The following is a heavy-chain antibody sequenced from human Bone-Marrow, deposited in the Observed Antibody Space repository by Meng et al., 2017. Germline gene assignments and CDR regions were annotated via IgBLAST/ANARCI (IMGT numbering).Heavy chain of an antibody. V-gene: IGHV1-69*13. J-gene: IGHJ4*02. Sequence: QVQLVQSGAEVKKPGSSVKVACKTSGGSFNTHTFSWVRQAPGQGLEWMGGLIAVFDKTKAAPRFQDRVTFTADESTSTAYMELSSLTFDDTAVYFCARGRRNEPLFDYWGQGTLVTVSS. CDR1: GGSFNTHT. CDR3: ARGRRNEPLFDY. CDR2: LIAVFDKT. D-gene: IGHD1-14*01.